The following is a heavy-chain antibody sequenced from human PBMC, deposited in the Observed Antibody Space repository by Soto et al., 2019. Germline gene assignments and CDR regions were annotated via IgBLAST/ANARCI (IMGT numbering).Heavy chain of an antibody. CDR1: VGSISSSNW. Sequence: ETLSLTCAVSVGSISSSNWWSWVRQPPGKGLEWIGEIYHSGSTNYNPSLKSRVTISVDKSKNQFSLKLSSVTAADTAVYYCARDEVAVADTGSYGMDVWGQGTTVTVSS. CDR3: ARDEVAVADTGSYGMDV. J-gene: IGHJ6*02. D-gene: IGHD6-19*01. CDR2: IYHSGST. V-gene: IGHV4-4*02.